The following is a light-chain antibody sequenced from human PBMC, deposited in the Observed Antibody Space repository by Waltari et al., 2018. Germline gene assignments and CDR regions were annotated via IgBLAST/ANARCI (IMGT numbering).Light chain of an antibody. Sequence: QSALTQPASVSGSPGQSITISCTGTSSDVGGYNYVSWYQQHPGKAPKLMIYDVNNRPSVVSNRFSGSTSGNTASLTISGLQAEDEADYYCSSYTSSSTQVFGGGTKLTVL. J-gene: IGLJ2*01. CDR1: SSDVGGYNY. V-gene: IGLV2-14*03. CDR2: DVN. CDR3: SSYTSSSTQV.